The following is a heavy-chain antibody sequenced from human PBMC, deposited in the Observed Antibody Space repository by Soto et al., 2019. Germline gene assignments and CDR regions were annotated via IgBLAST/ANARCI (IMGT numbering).Heavy chain of an antibody. CDR1: GGSFSGYY. CDR3: ARGGVVVVAALAYYFDY. Sequence: QVQRQQWGAGLLKPSETLSLTCAVYGGSFSGYYWSWIRQPPGKGLEWIGEINHSGSTNYNPSLKSRVTISVDTSKNKFSLKLSSVTAADTAVYYCARGGVVVVAALAYYFDYWGQGTLVTVSS. V-gene: IGHV4-34*01. CDR2: INHSGST. D-gene: IGHD2-15*01. J-gene: IGHJ4*02.